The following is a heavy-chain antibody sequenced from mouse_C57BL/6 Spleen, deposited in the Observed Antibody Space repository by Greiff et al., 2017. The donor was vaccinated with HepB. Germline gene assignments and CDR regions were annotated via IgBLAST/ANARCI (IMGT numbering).Heavy chain of an antibody. Sequence: QVQLQQPGAELVKPGASVKLSCKASGYTFTSYWMHWVKQRPGQGLEWIGMIHPNSGSTNYNEKFKSKATLTVDKSSSTAYMQLSSLTSEDSAVYYCARSYNYGYYFDYWGQGTTLTVSS. D-gene: IGHD1-2*01. CDR2: IHPNSGST. CDR3: ARSYNYGYYFDY. V-gene: IGHV1-64*01. J-gene: IGHJ2*01. CDR1: GYTFTSYW.